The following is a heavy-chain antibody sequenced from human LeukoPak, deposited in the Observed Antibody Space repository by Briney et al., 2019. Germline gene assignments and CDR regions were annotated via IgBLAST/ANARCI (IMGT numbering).Heavy chain of an antibody. CDR3: ARGSVPTKYSGYDYFGSGWFDP. CDR2: INPNSGGT. CDR1: GYTFTSYG. V-gene: IGHV1-2*02. Sequence: ASVKVSCKASGYTFTSYGINWVRQAPGQGLERMGWINPNSGGTNSAQKFQGRVTMTRDTSISTAYMELSRLRSDDTAVYYCARGSVPTKYSGYDYFGSGWFDPWGQGTLVTVSS. J-gene: IGHJ5*02. D-gene: IGHD5-12*01.